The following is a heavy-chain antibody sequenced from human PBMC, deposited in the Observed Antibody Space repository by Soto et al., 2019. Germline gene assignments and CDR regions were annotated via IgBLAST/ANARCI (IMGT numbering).Heavy chain of an antibody. J-gene: IGHJ4*02. V-gene: IGHV4-4*02. CDR1: SGSISSSNW. CDR3: ARAKLYNWNYRYFDY. D-gene: IGHD1-7*01. CDR2: IYHSGST. Sequence: SETLSLTCAVSSGSISSSNWWSWVRQPPGKGLEWIGEIYHSGSTNYNPSLKSRVTISVDKSKNQFSLKLSSVTAADTAVYYCARAKLYNWNYRYFDYWGQGTLVTVSS.